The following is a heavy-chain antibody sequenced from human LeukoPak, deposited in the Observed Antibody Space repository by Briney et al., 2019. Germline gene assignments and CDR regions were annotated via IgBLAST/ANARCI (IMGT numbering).Heavy chain of an antibody. CDR2: IYYSGST. CDR3: AREAALQGGGYGDYPAN. J-gene: IGHJ4*02. Sequence: SETLSLTCTVSGGSISSGDYYWSWIRQPPGKGLEWIGYIYYSGSTYYNPSLKSRVTISVDPSKNQFSLKLSSVTAADTAVYYCAREAALQGGGYGDYPANWGQGTLVTVSS. V-gene: IGHV4-30-4*01. D-gene: IGHD4-17*01. CDR1: GGSISSGDYY.